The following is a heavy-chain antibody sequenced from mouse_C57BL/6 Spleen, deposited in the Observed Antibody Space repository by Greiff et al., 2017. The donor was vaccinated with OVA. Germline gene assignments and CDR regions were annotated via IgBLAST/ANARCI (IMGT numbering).Heavy chain of an antibody. Sequence: EVMLVESGGGLVKPGGSLKLSCAASGFTFSSYTMSWVRQTPEKRLEWVATISGGGGNTYYPDSVKGRFTISRDNAKNTLYLQMSSLRSEDTALYYCARHEAAQATAWFAYWGQGTLVTVSA. J-gene: IGHJ3*01. V-gene: IGHV5-9*01. CDR2: ISGGGGNT. D-gene: IGHD3-2*02. CDR3: ARHEAAQATAWFAY. CDR1: GFTFSSYT.